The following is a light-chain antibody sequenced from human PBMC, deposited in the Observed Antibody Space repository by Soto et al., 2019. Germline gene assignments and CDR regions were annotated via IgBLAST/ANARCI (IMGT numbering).Light chain of an antibody. V-gene: IGKV1-5*01. Sequence: DIQMTQSPSTLSASVGDRVTITCRASQTISNWLAWYQQKPGKAPKLLIYDASSLEGGVPSRFRGSGSGTDFTLTLSSLKPDDFATYNCKQYYSYGRLGQGTKVDIK. CDR1: QTISNW. J-gene: IGKJ1*01. CDR3: KQYYSYGR. CDR2: DAS.